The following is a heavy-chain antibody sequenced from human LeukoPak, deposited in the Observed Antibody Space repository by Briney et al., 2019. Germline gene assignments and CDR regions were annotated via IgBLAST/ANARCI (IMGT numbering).Heavy chain of an antibody. CDR2: INPSGGST. CDR3: ARDQLRRDNWNDGGYFDY. D-gene: IGHD1-20*01. CDR1: GYTFTSYY. J-gene: IGHJ4*02. V-gene: IGHV1-46*01. Sequence: ASVKVSCKASGYTFTSYYMHWVRQAPGQGLEWMGIINPSGGSTSYAQKFQGRVTMTRDTSTSTVYMELSSLRSEDTAVYYCARDQLRRDNWNDGGYFDYWGQGTLVTVSS.